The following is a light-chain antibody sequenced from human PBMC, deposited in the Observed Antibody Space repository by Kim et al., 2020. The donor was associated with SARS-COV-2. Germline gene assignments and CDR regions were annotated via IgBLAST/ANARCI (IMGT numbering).Light chain of an antibody. Sequence: DIVMTQSPDSLAVSLGERATINCKSSQSILYSIDKKNYFAWYQQKPGQSPKLIINWASTREAGVPDRFSGSGSGTDFTLTINSLQPEDVAVYYCQQYYGSPLTFGGGTKVDIK. CDR3: QQYYGSPLT. V-gene: IGKV4-1*01. J-gene: IGKJ4*01. CDR1: QSILYSIDKKNY. CDR2: WAS.